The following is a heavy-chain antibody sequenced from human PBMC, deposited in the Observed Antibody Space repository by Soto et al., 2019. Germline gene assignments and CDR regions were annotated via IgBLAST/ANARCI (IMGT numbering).Heavy chain of an antibody. Sequence: EMQLVESGGGLVQPGGSLRLSCAASGFTFSSYWMSWVRQAPGKGLEWVANIRQDGSEKQYVDSVKGRFTISRDNAKNSLSLQRNSLRDEDTAVYYCARGRGLDSWGQGTMVAVSP. CDR2: IRQDGSEK. D-gene: IGHD3-10*01. CDR1: GFTFSSYW. CDR3: ARGRGLDS. V-gene: IGHV3-7*01. J-gene: IGHJ3*02.